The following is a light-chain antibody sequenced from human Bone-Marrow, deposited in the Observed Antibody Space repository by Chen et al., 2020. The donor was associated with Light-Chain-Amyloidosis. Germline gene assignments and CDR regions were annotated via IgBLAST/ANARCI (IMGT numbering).Light chain of an antibody. CDR1: DLPTKY. J-gene: IGLJ2*01. Sequence: SYELTQPPSVSVSPGQTARITCSGDDLPTKYAYWYQQKPGQAPVLVIHRDTERPSGISERFSGSSSGTTATLTISGVQAEAEADYHCQSADSSGTYEVIFGGGTNLTVL. V-gene: IGLV3-25*03. CDR2: RDT. CDR3: QSADSSGTYEVI.